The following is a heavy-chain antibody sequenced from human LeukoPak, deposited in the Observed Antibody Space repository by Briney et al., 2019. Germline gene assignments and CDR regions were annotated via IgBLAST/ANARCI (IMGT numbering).Heavy chain of an antibody. CDR1: GFTFSSYA. CDR3: CSSWDYFDY. V-gene: IGHV3-23*01. CDR2: ISGSGGST. J-gene: IGHJ4*02. Sequence: GGSLRLSCAAPGFTFSSYAMSWVRQAPGKGLEWDSAISGSGGSTYYADSVKGRFTISRDNSKNTLYLQMNSLRAEDTAVYYCCSSWDYFDYWGQGTLVTVSS. D-gene: IGHD6-13*01.